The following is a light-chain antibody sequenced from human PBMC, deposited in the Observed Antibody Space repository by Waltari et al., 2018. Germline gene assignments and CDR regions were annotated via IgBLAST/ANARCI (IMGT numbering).Light chain of an antibody. J-gene: IGLJ2*01. Sequence: QSALTQPASVSGSPGQSIAISCIGTSSDVGANNFLSWYQQHPGRAPKLMIHEVTKRPSGVSTRFSGSKSGNTASLTISGLPAEDEADYYCCSYTSIGPVLIGGGTKVTVL. CDR2: EVT. CDR3: CSYTSIGPVL. CDR1: SSDVGANNF. V-gene: IGLV2-23*02.